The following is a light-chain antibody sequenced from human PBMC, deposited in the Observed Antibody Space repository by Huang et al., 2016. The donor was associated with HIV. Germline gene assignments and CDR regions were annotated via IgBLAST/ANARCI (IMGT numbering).Light chain of an antibody. CDR1: QSISRSY. J-gene: IGKJ5*01. CDR3: QQYHSSPVT. V-gene: IGKV3-20*01. Sequence: IVLTQSPGTLSVSPGERATLSCRANQSISRSYLVWYQQKPGQAPRLLIYGASSRATGIPDRFSGSGSGRDFTLTISRLEPEDFAVYFCQQYHSSPVTFGQGHDWRLN. CDR2: GAS.